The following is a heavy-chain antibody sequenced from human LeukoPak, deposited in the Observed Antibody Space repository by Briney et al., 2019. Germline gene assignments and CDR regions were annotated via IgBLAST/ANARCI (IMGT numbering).Heavy chain of an antibody. CDR2: ISGDSGSI. D-gene: IGHD6-19*01. V-gene: IGHV3-21*05. Sequence: GSLRLSCAASGFTFSHYSMNWVRQAPGKGLEWLSYISGDSGSIYYADSVKGRFTISRDNAKNSLYLQMNSLRAEDTAVYYCARDDGYSSGPSDYWGQGTLVTVSS. CDR1: GFTFSHYS. J-gene: IGHJ4*02. CDR3: ARDDGYSSGPSDY.